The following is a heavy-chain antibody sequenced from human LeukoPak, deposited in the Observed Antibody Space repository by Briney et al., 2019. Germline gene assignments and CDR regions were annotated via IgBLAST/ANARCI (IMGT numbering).Heavy chain of an antibody. Sequence: SETLSLTCTVSGTSISSYYWTWIRQPPGKGLEWIGYISHSGSTTYNPSLKSRVTISVDTSKNQFSLKLISVPAADTAVYYCAAQYYYGSGSYYDAEYFQRWGQGTLVTVSS. D-gene: IGHD3-10*01. CDR3: AAQYYYGSGSYYDAEYFQR. V-gene: IGHV4-59*01. CDR2: ISHSGST. J-gene: IGHJ1*01. CDR1: GTSISSYY.